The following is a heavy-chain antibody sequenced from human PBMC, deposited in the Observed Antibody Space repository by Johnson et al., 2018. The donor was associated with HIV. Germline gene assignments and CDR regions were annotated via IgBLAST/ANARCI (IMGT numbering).Heavy chain of an antibody. D-gene: IGHD6-13*01. J-gene: IGHJ3*02. Sequence: VQLVESGGGLVQPGGSLRLSCAASGFTVSSNYMSWVRQAPGKGLEWVSVIYSGGSTYYADSAKGRFTISRDNSKNTLYLQMNSLRGEDTAVYYCARGDLAAAGNGAFDIWGQGTMVTVSS. CDR2: IYSGGST. CDR3: ARGDLAAAGNGAFDI. CDR1: GFTVSSNY. V-gene: IGHV3-66*01.